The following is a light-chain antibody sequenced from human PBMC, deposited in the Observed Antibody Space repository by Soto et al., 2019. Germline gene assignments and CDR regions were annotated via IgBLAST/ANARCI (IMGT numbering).Light chain of an antibody. CDR2: DVS. CDR3: CSYAGSYTYV. Sequence: QSALTQPRSVSGSPGQSVTISCTGTSSDVGGHNYVSWYQQHPGKAPKLMICDVSKRPSGVPDRFSGSKSGNTASLTISGLQAEDEADYYCCSYAGSYTYVFGTGTKVTVL. V-gene: IGLV2-11*01. J-gene: IGLJ1*01. CDR1: SSDVGGHNY.